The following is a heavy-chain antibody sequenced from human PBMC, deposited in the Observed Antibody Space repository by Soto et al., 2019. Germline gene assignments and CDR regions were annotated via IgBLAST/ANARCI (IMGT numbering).Heavy chain of an antibody. J-gene: IGHJ3*02. CDR1: GFTFSSYG. CDR2: ISYDGSNK. V-gene: IGHV3-30*18. CDR3: AKDYCSSTSCYFGDAFDI. D-gene: IGHD2-2*01. Sequence: HPGGSLRLSCAASGFTFSSYGMHWVRQAPGKGLEWVAVISYDGSNKYYADSVKGRFTISRDNSKNTLYLQMNSLRAEDTAVYYCAKDYCSSTSCYFGDAFDIWGQGTMVTVSS.